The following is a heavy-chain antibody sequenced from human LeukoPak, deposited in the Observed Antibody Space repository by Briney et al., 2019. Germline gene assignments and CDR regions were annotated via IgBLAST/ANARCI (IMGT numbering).Heavy chain of an antibody. J-gene: IGHJ6*03. CDR1: GFTFSSYE. CDR3: ARALKGLRRRIGGTTTFEYYYYMDV. Sequence: PPGGSLRLSCAASGFTFSSYEMNWVRQAPGKGLEWVANIKQDGSEKYYVDSVKGRFTISRDNGKNSLYLQMNSLRAEDTAVYYCARALKGLRRRIGGTTTFEYYYYMDVWGKGTTVTISS. D-gene: IGHD1-26*01. CDR2: IKQDGSEK. V-gene: IGHV3-7*01.